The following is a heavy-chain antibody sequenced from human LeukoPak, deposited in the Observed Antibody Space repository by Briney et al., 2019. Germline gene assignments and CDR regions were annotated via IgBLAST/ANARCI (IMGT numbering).Heavy chain of an antibody. CDR3: ARENYYDSSGYSLDY. V-gene: IGHV1-18*01. CDR1: GYTLTSYG. J-gene: IGHJ4*02. Sequence: ASVKVSCKASGYTLTSYGISWVRQAPGQGLEWMGWISAYNGNTNYAQKLQGRVTMTTDTSTSTAYMELRSLRSDDTAVYYCARENYYDSSGYSLDYWGQGTLVTVSS. D-gene: IGHD3-22*01. CDR2: ISAYNGNT.